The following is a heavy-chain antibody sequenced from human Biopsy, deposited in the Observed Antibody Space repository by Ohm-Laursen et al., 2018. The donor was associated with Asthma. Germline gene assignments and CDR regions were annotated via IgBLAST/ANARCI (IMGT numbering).Heavy chain of an antibody. Sequence: ESSVKVSCKASGDSFSNYAISWVRQAPGQGLEWMGGLIPVLGTPDHAQMFEGRVTITADESTSTAYMELSSLSSEDTAVYYCARGYSGSDRTVYYYSGLEVWGQGTTVTVSS. D-gene: IGHD5-12*01. CDR2: LIPVLGTP. J-gene: IGHJ6*02. CDR1: GDSFSNYA. V-gene: IGHV1-69*01. CDR3: ARGYSGSDRTVYYYSGLEV.